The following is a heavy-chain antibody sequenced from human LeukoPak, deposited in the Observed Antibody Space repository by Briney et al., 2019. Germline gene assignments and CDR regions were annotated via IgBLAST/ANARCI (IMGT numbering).Heavy chain of an antibody. CDR2: IYYGGST. CDR1: GGSISSYY. D-gene: IGHD5-24*01. CDR3: ATITANRFDI. V-gene: IGHV4-59*01. Sequence: SSETLSLTCTVSGGSISSYYWSWIRQPPGKGLEWIGYIYYGGSTNYNPSLKSRVTISVDTSKNQSSLKLSSVTAADTAVYYCATITANRFDIWGQGTMVTVSS. J-gene: IGHJ3*02.